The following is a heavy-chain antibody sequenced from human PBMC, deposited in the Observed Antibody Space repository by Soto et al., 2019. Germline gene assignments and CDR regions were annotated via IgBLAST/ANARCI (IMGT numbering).Heavy chain of an antibody. Sequence: GGSLRLSCAASGFTFSSYAMSWVRQAPGKGLEWVSAISGSGGSTYYADSVKGRFTISRDNSKNTPYLQMNSLRAEDTAVYYCAKDREGFHTAMVRVPDYWGQGTLVTVSS. J-gene: IGHJ4*02. D-gene: IGHD5-18*01. CDR3: AKDREGFHTAMVRVPDY. CDR2: ISGSGGST. V-gene: IGHV3-23*01. CDR1: GFTFSSYA.